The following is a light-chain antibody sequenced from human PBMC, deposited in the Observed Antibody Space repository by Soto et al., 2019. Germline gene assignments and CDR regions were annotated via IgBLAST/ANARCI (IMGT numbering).Light chain of an antibody. V-gene: IGKV3-20*01. CDR3: QQFSSYPLT. CDR2: DAS. J-gene: IGKJ4*01. Sequence: EIVLTQSPGLLSVSPGERASLSCEXSQTVRNNYLAWYQQKPGQAPRLLIYDASSRATGIPDRFSGGGSGTDCTLTISRLEPEDFAVYYCQQFSSYPLTSCRGTKVDIK. CDR1: QTVRNNY.